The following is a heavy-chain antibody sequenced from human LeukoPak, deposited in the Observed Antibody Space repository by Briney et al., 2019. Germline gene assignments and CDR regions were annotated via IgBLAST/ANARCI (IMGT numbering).Heavy chain of an antibody. CDR3: ARDQDYYGSGSFDP. J-gene: IGHJ5*02. CDR1: GYTFTSYG. D-gene: IGHD3-10*01. CDR2: ISAYNGNT. V-gene: IGHV1-18*01. Sequence: ASVKVSCKASGYTFTSYGISWVRQAPGQGLEWMGWISAYNGNTNYAQKLQGRVTMTTDTSTSTAYMELRSLRSDDTAVYYCARDQDYYGSGSFDPWGQGTLVTVSS.